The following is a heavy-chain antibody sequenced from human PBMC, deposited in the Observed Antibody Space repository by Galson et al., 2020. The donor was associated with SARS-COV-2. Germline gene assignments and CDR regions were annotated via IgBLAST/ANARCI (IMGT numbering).Heavy chain of an antibody. Sequence: SETLSLTCTVSGGSISSYYWSWIRQPAGKGLEWIGRIYTSGSTNYNPSLKSRVTMSVDTSKNQFSLKLSSVTAADTAVYYCARNLHLYSSGWYVSWFDPGGQGTLVTVSS. J-gene: IGHJ5*02. CDR1: GGSISSYY. CDR3: ARNLHLYSSGWYVSWFDP. CDR2: IYTSGST. D-gene: IGHD6-19*01. V-gene: IGHV4-4*07.